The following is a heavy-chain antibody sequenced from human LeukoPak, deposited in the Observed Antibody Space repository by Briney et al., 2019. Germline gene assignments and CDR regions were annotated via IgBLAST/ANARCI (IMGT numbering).Heavy chain of an antibody. V-gene: IGHV3-53*01. Sequence: PGGSLRLSCAASGFTVSSNYMSWVRQAPGKGPEWISVIYTGGSTYYADSVKGRFTISGDNSKNTLYLQMNSLRAEDTAVYYCARVGSGYYYSSPDGMDVWGQGTTVTVSS. D-gene: IGHD3-22*01. CDR2: IYTGGST. J-gene: IGHJ6*02. CDR3: ARVGSGYYYSSPDGMDV. CDR1: GFTVSSNY.